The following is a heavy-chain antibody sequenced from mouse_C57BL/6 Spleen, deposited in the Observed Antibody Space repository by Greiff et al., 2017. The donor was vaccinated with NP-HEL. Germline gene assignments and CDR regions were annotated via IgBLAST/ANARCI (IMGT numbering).Heavy chain of an antibody. CDR2: IYPGDGDT. CDR1: GYAFSSSW. V-gene: IGHV1-82*01. D-gene: IGHD2-14*01. Sequence: VKLVESGPELVKPGASVKISCKASGYAFSSSWMNWVKQRPGKGLEWIGRIYPGDGDTNYNGKFKGKATLTADKSSSTAYMQLSSLTSEDSAVYFCARERYDTWYAMDYWGQGTSVTVSS. CDR3: ARERYDTWYAMDY. J-gene: IGHJ4*01.